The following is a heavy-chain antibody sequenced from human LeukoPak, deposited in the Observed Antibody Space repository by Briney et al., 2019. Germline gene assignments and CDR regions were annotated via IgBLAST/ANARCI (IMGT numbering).Heavy chain of an antibody. V-gene: IGHV4-4*07. Sequence: SETLSLTCTVSGGSISSYYWSWIRQPAGKGLEWIGRIYTSGSTNYNPSLKSRVTMSVDTSKNQFSLKLSSVTAADTAVYYCARDGPTYYYDSSGYSLDAFDIWGQGTMVTVSS. CDR2: IYTSGST. CDR1: GGSISSYY. D-gene: IGHD3-22*01. CDR3: ARDGPTYYYDSSGYSLDAFDI. J-gene: IGHJ3*02.